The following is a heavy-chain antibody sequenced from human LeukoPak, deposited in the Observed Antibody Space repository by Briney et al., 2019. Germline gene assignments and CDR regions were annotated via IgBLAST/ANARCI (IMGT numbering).Heavy chain of an antibody. V-gene: IGHV4-59*02. CDR1: GGSVRNYY. CDR2: IYYIGST. Sequence: PSETLSLTCTVSGGSVRNYYWSWIRQPPGKGLEWIGYIYYIGSTNYNPSLKSRVSVSLDTSKNQFSLKMTSVTAADTAVCYCARANYDDYPFDYWGQGTLVTVSS. CDR3: ARANYDDYPFDY. J-gene: IGHJ4*02. D-gene: IGHD4-17*01.